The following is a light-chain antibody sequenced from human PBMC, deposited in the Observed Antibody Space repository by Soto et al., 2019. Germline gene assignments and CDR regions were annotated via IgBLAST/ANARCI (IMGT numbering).Light chain of an antibody. J-gene: IGKJ1*01. CDR1: QSISSY. Sequence: DIHMSQSPSSLSASVEDRVTITCRASQSISSYLNWYQQKPGKAPKLLIYAASSLQSGVPSRFSGSGSGTDFTLTISSLQPEDFATYYCQQSYSTPQTFGQGTKVDI. V-gene: IGKV1-39*01. CDR3: QQSYSTPQT. CDR2: AAS.